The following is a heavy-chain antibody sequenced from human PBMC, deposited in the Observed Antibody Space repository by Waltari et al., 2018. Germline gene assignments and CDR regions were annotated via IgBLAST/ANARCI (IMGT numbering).Heavy chain of an antibody. CDR3: AHYDYGGNSESHFDD. Sequence: QITLKESGPTLVKPTQTLTLTCTFSGFSLSTSGVGVGWIRQPPGKALEWLALIYWNDDKRYSTSLNSMLTITKDTAKTQVVLTMTNMDPGDTATYYCAHYDYGGNSESHFDDWGQGTLVTVSS. CDR2: IYWNDDK. D-gene: IGHD4-17*01. CDR1: GFSLSTSGVG. J-gene: IGHJ4*02. V-gene: IGHV2-5*01.